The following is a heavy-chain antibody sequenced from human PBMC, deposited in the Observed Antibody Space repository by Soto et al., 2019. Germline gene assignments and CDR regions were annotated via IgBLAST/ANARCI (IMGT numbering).Heavy chain of an antibody. D-gene: IGHD2-21*01. CDR1: GYTFTSYD. V-gene: IGHV1-8*01. CDR3: ARVHEYCGGDCYPTDY. Sequence: GASVKVSCKASGYTFTSYDINWVRQATGQGLEWMGWMNPNSGNTGYAQKFQGRVTMTRNTSISTAYMELSSLRSEDTAVYYCARVHEYCGGDCYPTDYWGQGTLVTVSS. CDR2: MNPNSGNT. J-gene: IGHJ4*02.